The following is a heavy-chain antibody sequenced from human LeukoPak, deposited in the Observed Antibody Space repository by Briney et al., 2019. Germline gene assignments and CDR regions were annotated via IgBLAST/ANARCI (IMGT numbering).Heavy chain of an antibody. V-gene: IGHV1-18*01. J-gene: IGHJ4*02. CDR2: ISAYNGNT. Sequence: ASVKVSCKASGYTFTSYGISWVRQAPGQGLEWMGWISAYNGNTNHAQKLQGRVTMTTDTSTSTAYMELRSLRSDDTAVYYCARLSRGYYDSSGYSFGDYWGQGTLVTVSS. CDR1: GYTFTSYG. CDR3: ARLSRGYYDSSGYSFGDY. D-gene: IGHD3-22*01.